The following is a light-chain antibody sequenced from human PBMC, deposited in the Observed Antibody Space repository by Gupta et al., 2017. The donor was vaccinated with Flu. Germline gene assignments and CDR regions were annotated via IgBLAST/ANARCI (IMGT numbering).Light chain of an antibody. Sequence: DIQMTHAPSSLSVSLGDRVTITCRASQEIRNDLGWYQQKPGKAPKRLIYAASRVQSGVPSRFSGSGFGTEFTLTISSRQPEDFANYYCPQQNNSPFPFGRGTKVEIK. V-gene: IGKV1-17*01. CDR3: PQQNNSPFP. J-gene: IGKJ4*01. CDR1: QEIRND. CDR2: AAS.